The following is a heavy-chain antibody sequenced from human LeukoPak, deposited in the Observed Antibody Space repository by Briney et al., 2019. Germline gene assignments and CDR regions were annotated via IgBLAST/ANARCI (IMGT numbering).Heavy chain of an antibody. CDR1: GFTFTNHW. J-gene: IGHJ6*03. Sequence: GGSLRLSCAASGFTFTNHWMHWARQAPGKGLVWVSRIRPDGRETNHADSVKGRFTISRDNAKNSLYLQMNSLRAEDTAVYYCARGGRGYCSSTSCYTNYYYYMDVWGKGTTVTVSS. D-gene: IGHD2-2*02. CDR2: IRPDGRET. V-gene: IGHV3-74*01. CDR3: ARGGRGYCSSTSCYTNYYYYMDV.